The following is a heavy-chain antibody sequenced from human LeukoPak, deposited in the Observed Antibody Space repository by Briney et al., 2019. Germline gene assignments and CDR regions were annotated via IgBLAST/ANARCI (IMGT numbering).Heavy chain of an antibody. Sequence: ASVKVSCKASGYTFTGYYMHWVRQAPGQGLEWMGRINPNSGGTNYAQKFQGRVTMTRDTSISTAYMELSRLRSEDTAVYYCARDRYCSGGSRYYYMDVWGKGTTVTVSS. D-gene: IGHD2-15*01. V-gene: IGHV1-2*06. CDR3: ARDRYCSGGSRYYYMDV. CDR1: GYTFTGYY. CDR2: INPNSGGT. J-gene: IGHJ6*03.